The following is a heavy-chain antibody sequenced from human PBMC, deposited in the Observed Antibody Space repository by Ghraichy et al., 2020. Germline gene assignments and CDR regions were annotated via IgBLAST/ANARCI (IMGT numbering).Heavy chain of an antibody. J-gene: IGHJ6*02. V-gene: IGHV4-59*08. CDR1: GGSISGYY. Sequence: TLSLICTVSGGSISGYYWTWIRQPPGKGLEWIGYFYYTGITNYNPSLKSRVTISVDTSKNQFSLKLSSVTAADTAVYYCARGSITYYYGLDVWGQGTTVTVSS. CDR2: FYYTGIT. D-gene: IGHD1-14*01. CDR3: ARGSITYYYGLDV.